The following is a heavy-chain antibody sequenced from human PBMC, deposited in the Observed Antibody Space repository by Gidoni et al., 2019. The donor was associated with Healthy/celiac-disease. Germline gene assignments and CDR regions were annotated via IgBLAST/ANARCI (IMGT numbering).Heavy chain of an antibody. J-gene: IGHJ4*02. D-gene: IGHD6-13*01. CDR1: GRSISSSSYY. CDR3: ARYCSSSWYYFDY. V-gene: IGHV4-39*01. CDR2: FYYSGST. Sequence: QLQLQESGPGLVKPSETLSLTCTVSGRSISSSSYYWGWLRQPPGKGLEWIGSFYYSGSTYYNPSLKSRVTISVDTSKNKFSLKLSSVTAADTAVYYCARYCSSSWYYFDYWGQGTLVTVSS.